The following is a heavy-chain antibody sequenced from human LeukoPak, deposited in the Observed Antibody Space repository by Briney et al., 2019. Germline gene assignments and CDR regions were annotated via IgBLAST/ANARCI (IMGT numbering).Heavy chain of an antibody. D-gene: IGHD2-2*01. CDR1: GYTFATYG. CDR2: VSGYTGNT. J-gene: IGHJ4*02. Sequence: ASVKVPCKTSGYTFATYGVSWVRQAPAQGREWMGWVSGYTGNTNYAERLQGRVTMTTDTSTTTVYMELTSLRSDDTAVYYCARGEVSASLYYFDFWGEGTLVTVS. CDR3: ARGEVSASLYYFDF. V-gene: IGHV1-18*01.